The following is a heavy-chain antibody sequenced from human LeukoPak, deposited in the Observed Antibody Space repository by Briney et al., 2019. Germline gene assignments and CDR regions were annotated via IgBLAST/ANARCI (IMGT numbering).Heavy chain of an antibody. CDR2: INPNSGGT. D-gene: IGHD3-22*01. CDR3: ARGNPYYYDSSGNNWFDP. Sequence: SVKVSCKASGYTFTGYYMHWVRQAPGQGLEWMGWINPNSGGTNYAQRFQGRVTMTRDTSISTAYMELSRLRSDDTAVYYCARGNPYYYDSSGNNWFDPWGQGTLVTVSS. J-gene: IGHJ5*02. V-gene: IGHV1-2*02. CDR1: GYTFTGYY.